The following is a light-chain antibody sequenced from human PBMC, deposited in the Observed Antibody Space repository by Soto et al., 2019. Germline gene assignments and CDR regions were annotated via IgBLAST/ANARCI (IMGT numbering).Light chain of an antibody. CDR3: SSYTSSSTLV. J-gene: IGLJ1*01. Sequence: QSALTQPASVSGSPGQSITISCTGTSSDVGGYNYVSWYQQHPGKAPKLMIYEVSKRPSGVSNRFSGSKSGNTASLTISGLQAEDDADYYCSSYTSSSTLVFGTGTKATVL. V-gene: IGLV2-14*01. CDR1: SSDVGGYNY. CDR2: EVS.